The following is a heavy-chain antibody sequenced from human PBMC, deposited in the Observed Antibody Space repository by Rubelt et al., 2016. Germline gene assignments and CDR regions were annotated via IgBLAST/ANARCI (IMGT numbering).Heavy chain of an antibody. J-gene: IGHJ3*02. CDR1: GGSFSGYY. V-gene: IGHV4-34*01. CDR3: ARAPTRSGSDAFDI. D-gene: IGHD1-26*01. CDR2: INHSGST. Sequence: QVQLQQWGAGLLKPSETLSLTCAVYGGSFSGYYWSWIRQPPGKGLEWIGEINHSGSTNYNPSLKSRVTISVDTPKNQFSLKLSSVTAADTAVYYCARAPTRSGSDAFDIWGQGTMVTVSS.